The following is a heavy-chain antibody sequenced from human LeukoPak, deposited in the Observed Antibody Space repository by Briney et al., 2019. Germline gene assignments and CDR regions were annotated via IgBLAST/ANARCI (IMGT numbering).Heavy chain of an antibody. J-gene: IGHJ4*02. CDR3: AARNY. CDR2: IYSRGAT. V-gene: IGHV3-53*01. D-gene: IGHD1-14*01. CDR1: GFSVSNNY. Sequence: PGGSLRLSCAASGFSVSNNYMSWVRQAPGKGLEGVSVIYSRGATYYADSVKGRFTISRDNSKNTLYLQMNSLRVEDTAVYYCAARNYWGQGTLFTVSS.